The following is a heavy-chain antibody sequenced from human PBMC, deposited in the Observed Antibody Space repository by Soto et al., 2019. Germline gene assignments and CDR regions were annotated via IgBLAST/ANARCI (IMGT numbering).Heavy chain of an antibody. J-gene: IGHJ4*02. D-gene: IGHD6-19*01. CDR1: GFTFTTYW. V-gene: IGHV3-74*01. CDR3: ARASSGWNYFDY. CDR2: INYDGSST. Sequence: GGSLRLSCAASGFTFTTYWMHWVRHAPGKGLVWVSRINYDGSSTNFADSVKGRFTISRDNAKNTLYLQMNSLRAEDTAVYYCARASSGWNYFDYWGQGTPVTVSS.